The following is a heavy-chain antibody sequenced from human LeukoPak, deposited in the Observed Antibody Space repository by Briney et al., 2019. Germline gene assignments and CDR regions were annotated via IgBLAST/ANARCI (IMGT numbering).Heavy chain of an antibody. CDR2: MNPSSGNT. V-gene: IGHV1-8*03. Sequence: ASVKVSCTASGYTFTSYDINWVRQATGQGLEWVGWMNPSSGNTVYAQKFQGRVTFTRNTFISTAYMELSSLRSEDTAVYYCARGLVVAPAAINEDYYYYMDVWGKGTTVTVSS. J-gene: IGHJ6*03. CDR3: ARGLVVAPAAINEDYYYYMDV. D-gene: IGHD2-2*02. CDR1: GYTFTSYD.